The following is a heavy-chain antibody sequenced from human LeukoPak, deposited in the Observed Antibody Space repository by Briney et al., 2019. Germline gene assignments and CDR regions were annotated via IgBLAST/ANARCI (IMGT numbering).Heavy chain of an antibody. V-gene: IGHV3-48*04. CDR1: GFTFSSYS. CDR3: ARDPHCSGGSCYDYFDY. D-gene: IGHD2-15*01. Sequence: PGGSLRLSCAASGFTFSSYSMNWVRQAPGKGLEWVSYISSISSTIYYADSVKGRFTISRDNAKNSLYLQMNSLRAEDTAVYYCARDPHCSGGSCYDYFDYWGQGTLVTVSS. J-gene: IGHJ4*02. CDR2: ISSISSTI.